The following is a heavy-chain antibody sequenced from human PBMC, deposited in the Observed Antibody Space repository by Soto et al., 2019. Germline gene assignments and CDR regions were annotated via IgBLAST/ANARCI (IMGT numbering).Heavy chain of an antibody. CDR3: AREPSGNYYDSSAYLDAFDI. CDR1: GGSISNSY. V-gene: IGHV4-59*01. CDR2: IYYSGST. Sequence: SDTLSLTRTVSGGSISNSYWSWIRSPPGEGLAWIGYIYYSGSTNYAPTRKSRVTISVDTSKNQFSLQLTSVTAADTAIYYCAREPSGNYYDSSAYLDAFDIWGQGAMVTVSS. D-gene: IGHD3-22*01. J-gene: IGHJ3*02.